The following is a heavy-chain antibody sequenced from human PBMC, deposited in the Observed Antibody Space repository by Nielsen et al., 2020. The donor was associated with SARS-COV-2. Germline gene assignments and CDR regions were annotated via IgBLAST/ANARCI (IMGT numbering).Heavy chain of an antibody. J-gene: IGHJ4*02. CDR1: GFTFSSYW. V-gene: IGHV3-74*01. CDR2: INSDGSST. CDR3: ARDDSVILTGAPFDY. Sequence: GESLKISCAASGFTFSSYWMHWVRQAPGKGLVWVSRINSDGSSTSYADSVKGRFTISRDNAKNTLYLQMNSLRSDDTAVYYCARDDSVILTGAPFDYWGQGTLVTVSS. D-gene: IGHD3-9*01.